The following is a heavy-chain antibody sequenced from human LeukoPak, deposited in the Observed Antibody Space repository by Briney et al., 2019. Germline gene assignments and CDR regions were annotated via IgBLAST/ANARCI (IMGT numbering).Heavy chain of an antibody. Sequence: GGSLRLSCAASGFTFSSYVMTWVRQAPGKGLEWVSAISGSGGSTYYADSVKGRSTISRDNSKNTLYLQMNSLRAEDTAVYYCAKDTTWIQLWLDYWGQGTLVTVSS. CDR2: ISGSGGST. CDR3: AKDTTWIQLWLDY. D-gene: IGHD5-18*01. J-gene: IGHJ4*02. V-gene: IGHV3-23*01. CDR1: GFTFSSYV.